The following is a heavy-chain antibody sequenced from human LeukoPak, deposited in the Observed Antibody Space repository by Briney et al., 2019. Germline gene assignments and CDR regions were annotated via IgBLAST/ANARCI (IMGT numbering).Heavy chain of an antibody. CDR3: AKDQWRYCSSTSCYRGYFDY. Sequence: GGSLRLSCAASGFTFSSYAMSWVRQAPGKGLEWVSAISGSGGSTYYADSVKGRFTISRDNSKNTLYLQMNSLRAEDTAVYYCAKDQWRYCSSTSCYRGYFDYWGQGTLVTVSS. V-gene: IGHV3-23*01. CDR1: GFTFSSYA. D-gene: IGHD2-2*01. CDR2: ISGSGGST. J-gene: IGHJ4*02.